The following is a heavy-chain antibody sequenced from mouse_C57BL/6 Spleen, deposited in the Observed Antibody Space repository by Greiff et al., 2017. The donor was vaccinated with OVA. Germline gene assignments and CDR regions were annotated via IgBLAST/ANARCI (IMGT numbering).Heavy chain of an antibody. V-gene: IGHV1-22*01. Sequence: PLPHSVPALVKPGASVKMSCKASGYTFTDYNMHWVKQSHGQSLEWIGYINPNNGGTSYNEKFKGKATLTVNKSSSTAYMELRSLTSEDSAVXYCARCYYSNHYYAMDYWGQGTSVTVSS. J-gene: IGHJ4*01. CDR1: GYTFTDYN. CDR3: ARCYYSNHYYAMDY. CDR2: INPNNGGT. D-gene: IGHD2-5*01.